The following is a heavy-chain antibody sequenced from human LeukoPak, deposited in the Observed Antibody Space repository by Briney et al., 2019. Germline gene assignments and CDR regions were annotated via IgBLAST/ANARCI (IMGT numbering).Heavy chain of an antibody. J-gene: IGHJ5*02. Sequence: GGSLRLSCAASGFTFSSFAMSWVRQGPGKGLEWVSVVSGSGGSTYYADSVKGRFTISRDNSKNTLSLQMNGLRAEDTAVYYCAEVMAARPFDPWGQGTLVTVSS. D-gene: IGHD6-6*01. CDR1: GFTFSSFA. CDR2: VSGSGGST. CDR3: AEVMAARPFDP. V-gene: IGHV3-23*01.